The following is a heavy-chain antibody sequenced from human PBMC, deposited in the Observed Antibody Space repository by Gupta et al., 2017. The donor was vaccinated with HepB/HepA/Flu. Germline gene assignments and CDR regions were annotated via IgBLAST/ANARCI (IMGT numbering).Heavy chain of an antibody. Sequence: QVQLQQWGAGLLKPSETLSLTCAVYGGSFSGYYWSWIRQPPGKGLEWIGEINHSGSTNYNPSLKSRVTISVGTSKNQCSLKLSSVTAADTAVYYCARGNSYGYYYYYYMDVWGKGTTVTVSS. J-gene: IGHJ6*03. CDR3: ARGNSYGYYYYYYMDV. D-gene: IGHD5-18*01. CDR1: GGSFSGYY. V-gene: IGHV4-34*01. CDR2: INHSGST.